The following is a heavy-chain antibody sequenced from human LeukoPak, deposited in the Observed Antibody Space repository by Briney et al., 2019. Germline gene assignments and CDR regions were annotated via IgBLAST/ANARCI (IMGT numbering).Heavy chain of an antibody. Sequence: GGSLRLSCAASGFSLTTCAMGWVRQAPGKGLEWVSVISDRGDNTYYGDSVKGRFTISRDSSKNTLYLQMNSLGGEDTALYYCAKGRWGLTINNFDLWGQGTMVTVSS. CDR2: ISDRGDNT. D-gene: IGHD7-27*01. CDR3: AKGRWGLTINNFDL. CDR1: GFSLTTCA. J-gene: IGHJ3*01. V-gene: IGHV3-23*01.